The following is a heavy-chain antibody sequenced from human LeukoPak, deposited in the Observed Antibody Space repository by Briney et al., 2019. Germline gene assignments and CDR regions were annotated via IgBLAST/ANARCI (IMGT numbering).Heavy chain of an antibody. Sequence: SQTLSLTCAVSGGSISSGGYSWSWIQQPPGKGLEWIGYIYHSGSTYYNPSLKSRVTISVDRSKNQFSLKLSSVTAADTAVYYCAGAHCSGGSCYSIRFDPWGQGTLVTVSS. V-gene: IGHV4-30-2*01. D-gene: IGHD2-15*01. J-gene: IGHJ5*02. CDR2: IYHSGST. CDR1: GGSISSGGYS. CDR3: AGAHCSGGSCYSIRFDP.